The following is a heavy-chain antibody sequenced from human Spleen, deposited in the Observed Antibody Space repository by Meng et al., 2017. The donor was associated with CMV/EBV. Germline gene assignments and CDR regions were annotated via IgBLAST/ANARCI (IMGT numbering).Heavy chain of an antibody. V-gene: IGHV1-2*06. J-gene: IGHJ4*02. Sequence: KVSCKPSGHSFTDHYIHWVRQAPGQGLEWMGRINPNSGGTDYAQKFQGRVSVTRDTSITTAYMELSRLQSDDTAVFYCARGDSNLDYWGQGTLVTVSS. CDR1: GHSFTDHY. CDR3: ARGDSNLDY. D-gene: IGHD3-22*01. CDR2: INPNSGGT.